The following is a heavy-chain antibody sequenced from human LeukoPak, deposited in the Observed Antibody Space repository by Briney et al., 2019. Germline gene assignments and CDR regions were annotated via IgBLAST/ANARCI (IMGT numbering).Heavy chain of an antibody. D-gene: IGHD2-2*01. Sequence: GGSLRLSCTASGFTFSAYDMHWVRQTPGKGLEWVAFIRYDGSNKHYADSVKGRFTISRDNSENTLYLQMNSLRAEDTAVYYCASGPLPYCTSTSCYYFDYWGQGTLVTVSS. V-gene: IGHV3-30*02. CDR1: GFTFSAYD. J-gene: IGHJ4*02. CDR3: ASGPLPYCTSTSCYYFDY. CDR2: IRYDGSNK.